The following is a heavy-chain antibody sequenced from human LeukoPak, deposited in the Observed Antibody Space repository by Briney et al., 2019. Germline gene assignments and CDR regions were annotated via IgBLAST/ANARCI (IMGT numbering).Heavy chain of an antibody. J-gene: IGHJ6*03. CDR1: GFTFSNYW. CDR3: ARDPYSGGYGDYYYYYMDV. D-gene: IGHD1-26*01. Sequence: GRSLRLSCAASGFTFSNYWMHWVRQAPGKGLEWVSSITSSSSYIYYADSVKGRFTISRDNAKNSLYLQINSLRAEDTAVYYCARDPYSGGYGDYYYYYMDVWGKGTTVTISS. CDR2: ITSSSSYI. V-gene: IGHV3-21*01.